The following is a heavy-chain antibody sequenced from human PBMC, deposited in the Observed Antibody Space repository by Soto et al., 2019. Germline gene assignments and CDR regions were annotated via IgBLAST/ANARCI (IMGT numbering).Heavy chain of an antibody. CDR1: GFTFSSYG. Sequence: QVQLVESGGGVVQPGRSLRLSCAASGFTFSSYGMHWVRQAPGKGLEWVAVIWYDGSNKYYADSVKGRFTISRDNSKNTLYLQMNSLRAEDTAVYYCARVFFPWSAYDGYYFDYWGQGTLVTVSS. CDR3: ARVFFPWSAYDGYYFDY. CDR2: IWYDGSNK. V-gene: IGHV3-33*01. J-gene: IGHJ4*02. D-gene: IGHD5-12*01.